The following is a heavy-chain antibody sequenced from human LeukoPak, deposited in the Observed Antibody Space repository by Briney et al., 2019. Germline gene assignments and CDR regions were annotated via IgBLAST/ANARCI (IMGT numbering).Heavy chain of an antibody. D-gene: IGHD6-19*01. CDR3: ARVSDSSGWRHSDY. J-gene: IGHJ4*02. CDR2: IFYSGST. CDR1: SGSISTSNYY. Sequence: SETLSLTCTVSSGSISTSNYYWGWVRQPPGKALEWIGNIFYSGSTYYSPSLKSRVTISLDTSRNQFSLKLNSVTAADTAVYYCARVSDSSGWRHSDYWGQGTLVTVSS. V-gene: IGHV4-39*07.